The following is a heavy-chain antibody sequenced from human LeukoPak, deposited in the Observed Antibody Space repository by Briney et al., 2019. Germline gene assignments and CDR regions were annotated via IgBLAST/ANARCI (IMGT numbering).Heavy chain of an antibody. CDR2: IYTGGST. D-gene: IGHD3-10*01. CDR3: ARERSGSYDXXFDX. CDR1: GGSINSGGYY. Sequence: SQTLSLTCTVSGGSINSGGYYWSWIRQPAGKGLEWIGRIYTGGSTDYNPSLKSRVTISFDTSKNQFSLKLSSVTAADTAVYYCARERSGSYDXXFDXXXQXXLVT. V-gene: IGHV4-61*02. J-gene: IGHJ4*02.